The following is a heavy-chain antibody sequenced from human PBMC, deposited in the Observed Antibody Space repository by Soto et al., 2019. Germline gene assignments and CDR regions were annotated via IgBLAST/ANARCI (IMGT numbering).Heavy chain of an antibody. CDR2: INPFDGSR. CDR3: SRVDPGETSPFDH. V-gene: IGHV1-46*03. Sequence: QVELVQSGAEVKKPGASVKVSCKASGYIFTSYYLHWVRQAPGQGLEWMGWINPFDGSRMFAQSFQGRVTFTRDTSTSTAYMELSGLRSDDTAVYYCSRVDPGETSPFDHWGQGTLVTVSS. D-gene: IGHD3-10*01. CDR1: GYIFTSYY. J-gene: IGHJ4*02.